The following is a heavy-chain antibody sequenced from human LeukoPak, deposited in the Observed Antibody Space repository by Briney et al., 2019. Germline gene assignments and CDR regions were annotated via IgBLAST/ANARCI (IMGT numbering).Heavy chain of an antibody. CDR2: INHSGST. Sequence: SETLSLTCTVSGGSISSYYWSWIRQPPGKGLEWIGEINHSGSTNYNPSLKSRVTISVDTSKNQFPLKLSSVTAADTAVYYCARGRSEVAAAGTIGSDFDYWGQGTLVTVSS. V-gene: IGHV4-34*01. CDR1: GGSISSYY. CDR3: ARGRSEVAAAGTIGSDFDY. J-gene: IGHJ4*02. D-gene: IGHD6-13*01.